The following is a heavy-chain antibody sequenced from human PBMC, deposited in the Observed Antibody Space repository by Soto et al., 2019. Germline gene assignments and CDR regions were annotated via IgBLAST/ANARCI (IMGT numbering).Heavy chain of an antibody. Sequence: GGSLRLSCAASGFIFSGYAMHWVRRAPGKGLDWVAVISYDGSTEYYADSVKGRFTISRDNSKNTLYLQMNSLRSEDTAVYYCARGYCSSTSCYDYYYYGMDVWGQGATVTVSS. CDR3: ARGYCSSTSCYDYYYYGMDV. D-gene: IGHD2-2*01. CDR2: ISYDGSTE. J-gene: IGHJ6*02. CDR1: GFIFSGYA. V-gene: IGHV3-30-3*01.